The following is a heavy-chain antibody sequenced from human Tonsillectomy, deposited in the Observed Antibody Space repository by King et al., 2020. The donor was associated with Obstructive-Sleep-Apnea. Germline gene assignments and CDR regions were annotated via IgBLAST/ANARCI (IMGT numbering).Heavy chain of an antibody. J-gene: IGHJ6*02. D-gene: IGHD3-9*01. Sequence: VQLVESGGVVVQPGGSLRLSCAASGFSFDDYAMHWVRQAPGKGLEWVSVISWDGSSTYYADSVKGRFTISRDNSKNSLYLQMNSLRVEDTALYYCAKDITVSDILTGYYYYGMGVWGQGTTVIVSS. CDR2: ISWDGSST. CDR3: AKDITVSDILTGYYYYGMGV. CDR1: GFSFDDYA. V-gene: IGHV3-43D*03.